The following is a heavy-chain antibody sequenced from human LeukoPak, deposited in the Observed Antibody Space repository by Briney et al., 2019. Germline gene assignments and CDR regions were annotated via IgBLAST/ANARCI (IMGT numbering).Heavy chain of an antibody. Sequence: GRSLRLSCAASGFTFSSYGIHWVRQAPGKGLEWVAVIWYDGSNKYYADSVKGRFTISRDNSKNTLYLQMNSLRAEDTAVYYCAKSPYYGSGSTQTYFDYWGQGTLVTVSS. CDR3: AKSPYYGSGSTQTYFDY. CDR2: IWYDGSNK. V-gene: IGHV3-33*06. CDR1: GFTFSSYG. D-gene: IGHD3-10*01. J-gene: IGHJ4*02.